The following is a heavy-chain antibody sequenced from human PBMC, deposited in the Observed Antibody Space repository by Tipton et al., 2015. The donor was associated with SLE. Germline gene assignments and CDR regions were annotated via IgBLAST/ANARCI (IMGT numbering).Heavy chain of an antibody. J-gene: IGHJ3*02. CDR3: ARDYYGSGFDAFDI. V-gene: IGHV4-59*01. CDR2: FYHTGST. CDR1: GGSLSSYY. D-gene: IGHD3-10*01. Sequence: TLSLTCTVSGGSLSSYYWSWIRQPPEKGLEWIGWFYHTGSTDYNPSLKSRVTISVDTSKNQFSLRLSSVTAADTAVYYCARDYYGSGFDAFDIWGQGTMVTVSS.